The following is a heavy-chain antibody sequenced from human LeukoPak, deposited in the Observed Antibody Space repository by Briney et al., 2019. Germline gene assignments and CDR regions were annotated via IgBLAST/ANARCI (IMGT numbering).Heavy chain of an antibody. CDR3: ARDGSGSYYEKFDY. D-gene: IGHD1-26*01. V-gene: IGHV1-69*04. Sequence: ASVKVSCTASGGTFSSYAIIWLGQAPGQGLEWMGRISPILGIANYAQKFQGRVTITADKSTSTAYMELSSLRTEDTGVYYCARDGSGSYYEKFDYWGQGTLVTVSS. CDR2: ISPILGIA. J-gene: IGHJ4*02. CDR1: GGTFSSYA.